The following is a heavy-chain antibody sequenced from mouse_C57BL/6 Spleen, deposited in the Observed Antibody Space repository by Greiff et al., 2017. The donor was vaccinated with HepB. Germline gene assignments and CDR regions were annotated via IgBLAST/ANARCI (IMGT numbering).Heavy chain of an antibody. CDR2: ISSGSSTI. CDR3: ARRNYVGYYYAMDY. D-gene: IGHD2-1*01. J-gene: IGHJ4*01. Sequence: EVQLVESGGGLVKPGGSLKLSCAASGFTFSDYGMHWVRQAPEKGLEWVAYISSGSSTIYYADTVKGRFPISRDNAKNTLFLQMTSLRSEDTAMYYCARRNYVGYYYAMDYWGQGTSVTVSS. CDR1: GFTFSDYG. V-gene: IGHV5-17*01.